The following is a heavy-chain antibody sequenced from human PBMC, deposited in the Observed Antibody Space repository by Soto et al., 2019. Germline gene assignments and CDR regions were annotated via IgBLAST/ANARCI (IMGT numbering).Heavy chain of an antibody. Sequence: SETLSLTCTVSGGSISSGDYYWSWIRQPPGKGLEWIGYIYYSGSTNYNPSLKSRVTISVDTSKNQFSLKLSSVTAADTAVYYCARGVAGYCSSTSCYWVEVYYYYGMDVWGQGTTVTVSS. V-gene: IGHV4-30-4*01. CDR1: GGSISSGDYY. D-gene: IGHD2-2*01. CDR2: IYYSGST. J-gene: IGHJ6*02. CDR3: ARGVAGYCSSTSCYWVEVYYYYGMDV.